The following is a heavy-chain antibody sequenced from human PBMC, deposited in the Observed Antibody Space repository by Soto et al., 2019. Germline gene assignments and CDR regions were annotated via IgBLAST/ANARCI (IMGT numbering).Heavy chain of an antibody. CDR2: MYDRGST. Sequence: LQESGPGLVKPSETLSLTCLVSGVSIKSYYWSWIRQYPGGGLEWIGDMYDRGSTNYNPSLRSRVSMKIDTSNSHFSLSLASVTSADSDVYYCARLEVGLCYFNLWGPGPLVTVSS. CDR3: ARLEVGLCYFNL. J-gene: IGHJ2*01. CDR1: GVSIKSYY. D-gene: IGHD1-26*01. V-gene: IGHV4-59*08.